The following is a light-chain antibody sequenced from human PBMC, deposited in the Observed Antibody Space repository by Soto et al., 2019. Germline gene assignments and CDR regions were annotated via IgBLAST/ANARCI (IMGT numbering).Light chain of an antibody. CDR2: KAS. Sequence: DIQMTQSPSTLSASVGDRVAITCRASQNINTWLAWYQQKPGTAPKLLISKASSLGSGVQSRFSGNGSETEFTLTISSLQTDDFATYYCQHYNRYPYSFGQGTKLEIK. V-gene: IGKV1-5*03. J-gene: IGKJ2*03. CDR3: QHYNRYPYS. CDR1: QNINTW.